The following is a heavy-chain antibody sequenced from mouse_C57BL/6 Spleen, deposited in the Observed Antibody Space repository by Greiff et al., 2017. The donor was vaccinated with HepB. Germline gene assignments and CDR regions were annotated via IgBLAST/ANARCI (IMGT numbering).Heavy chain of an antibody. Sequence: DVMLVESGGDLVKPGGSLKLSCAASGFTFSSYGMSWVRQTPDKRLEWVATISSGGSYTYYPDSVKGRFTISRDNAKNTLYLQMSSLKSEDTAMYYCARRGGGNYDYAMDYWGQGTSVTVSS. CDR2: ISSGGSYT. D-gene: IGHD2-1*01. CDR1: GFTFSSYG. V-gene: IGHV5-6*02. J-gene: IGHJ4*01. CDR3: ARRGGGNYDYAMDY.